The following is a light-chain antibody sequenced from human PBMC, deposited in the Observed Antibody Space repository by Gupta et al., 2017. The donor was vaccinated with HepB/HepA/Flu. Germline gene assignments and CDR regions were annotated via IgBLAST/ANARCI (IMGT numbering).Light chain of an antibody. CDR2: KAA. CDR1: QSIFSW. J-gene: IGKJ1*01. Sequence: DVQLTQSPSPLSASVGDRVTITCRASQSIFSWLAWYQKKPGKAPKLLMYKAATLESGVPSRFSGSGSGTEFTLTISSLQPDDFATYYCQQYDTYSPERTFGPGTKVEI. V-gene: IGKV1-5*03. CDR3: QQYDTYSPERT.